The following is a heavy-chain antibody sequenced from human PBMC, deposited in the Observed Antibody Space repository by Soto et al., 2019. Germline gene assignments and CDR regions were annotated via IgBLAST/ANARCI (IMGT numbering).Heavy chain of an antibody. J-gene: IGHJ6*02. CDR3: AKNGQPPYYYYGMDV. CDR1: GYTFTDYY. V-gene: IGHV1-18*04. D-gene: IGHD2-8*01. Sequence: ASVKVSCKASGYTFTDYYIHWVRQAPGQGLEWMGWISGYNGDTKYAQKFQGRVTMTIDTSTTTTYMELRSLTSDDTAVYYCAKNGQPPYYYYGMDVWGQGTTVTVSS. CDR2: ISGYNGDT.